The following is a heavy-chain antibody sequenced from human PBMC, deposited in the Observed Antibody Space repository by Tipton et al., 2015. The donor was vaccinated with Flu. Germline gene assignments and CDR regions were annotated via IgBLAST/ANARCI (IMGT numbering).Heavy chain of an antibody. Sequence: LRLSCAVSDGSISRGTDYWSWIRQPAGKGLEWIGRIYTSGSTSYNPSLKSRVTISVDASKDQFSLKLSSMTAADTAMYYCARETRGSKNTAFDIWGQGAMVTVSS. V-gene: IGHV4-61*02. J-gene: IGHJ3*02. CDR1: DGSISRGTDY. CDR3: ARETRGSKNTAFDI. D-gene: IGHD2/OR15-2a*01. CDR2: IYTSGST.